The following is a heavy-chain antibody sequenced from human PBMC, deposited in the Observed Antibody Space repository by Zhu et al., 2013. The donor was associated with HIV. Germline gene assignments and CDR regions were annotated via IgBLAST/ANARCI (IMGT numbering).Heavy chain of an antibody. J-gene: IGHJ3*02. CDR2: VNPSGGST. D-gene: IGHD5-18*01. CDR3: ARVDTAMVTNDAFDI. Sequence: QVQLVQSGAEVKKPGASVKVSCKASGYTFTSYYMHWVRQAPGQGLEWMGIVNPSGGSTSYAQKFQGRVTMTRDTSTSTVYMELSSLRSEDTAVYYCARVDTAMVTNDAFDIWGQGTMVTVSS. CDR1: GYTFTSYY. V-gene: IGHV1-46*03.